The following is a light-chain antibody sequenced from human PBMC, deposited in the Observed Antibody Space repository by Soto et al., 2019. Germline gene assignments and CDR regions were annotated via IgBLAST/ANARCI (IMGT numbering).Light chain of an antibody. CDR3: QSYDSSLSVYV. J-gene: IGLJ1*01. CDR2: GNS. V-gene: IGLV1-40*01. CDR1: SSKIGAGYD. Sequence: QSALTQPPSVSGAPGQRVTISCTGSSSKIGAGYDVHWYQQLPGTAPKLLIYGNSNRPSGVPDRFSGSKSGTSASLAITGLQAEDEADYYCQSYDSSLSVYVFGTGTKLTVL.